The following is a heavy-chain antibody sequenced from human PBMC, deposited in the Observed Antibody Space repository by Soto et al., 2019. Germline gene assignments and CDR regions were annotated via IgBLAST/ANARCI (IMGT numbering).Heavy chain of an antibody. J-gene: IGHJ4*02. CDR1: GGSISSSNW. D-gene: IGHD6-13*01. Sequence: PSETLSLTCAVSGGSISSSNWWSWVRQPPGKGLEWIGEIYHSGSTNYNPSLKSRVTISVDKSKNQFSLKLSSVTAADTAVYYCARGRGRRSWHGPYYFDYWGQGTLVTVSS. CDR3: ARGRGRRSWHGPYYFDY. CDR2: IYHSGST. V-gene: IGHV4-4*02.